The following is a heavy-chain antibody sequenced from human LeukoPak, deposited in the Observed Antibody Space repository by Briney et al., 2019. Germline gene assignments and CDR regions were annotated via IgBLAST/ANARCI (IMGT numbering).Heavy chain of an antibody. Sequence: SETLSLTCTVYGGSFSGYYWSWIRQPPGKGLEWIGEINHSGSTNYNPSLKSRVTISVDTSKNQFSLKLSSVTAADTAVYYRARESAYSKLLDYWGQGTLVTVSS. CDR1: GGSFSGYY. CDR2: INHSGST. V-gene: IGHV4-34*01. J-gene: IGHJ4*02. CDR3: ARESAYSKLLDY. D-gene: IGHD4-11*01.